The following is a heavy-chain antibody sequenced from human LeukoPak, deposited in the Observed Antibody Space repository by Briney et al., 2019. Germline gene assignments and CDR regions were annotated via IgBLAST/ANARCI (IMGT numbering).Heavy chain of an antibody. J-gene: IGHJ5*02. D-gene: IGHD2-21*02. V-gene: IGHV5-51*01. Sequence: GESLKISCKGSGYSFTNYWIGWVRQMPGKGLELMGVVYPGDSATRYSPSFQGQVAISVDKSIRTAYLQWSSLKASDIAMYYCARLPYCGGDCYPNWFDTWGQGTLVTVSS. CDR1: GYSFTNYW. CDR3: ARLPYCGGDCYPNWFDT. CDR2: VYPGDSAT.